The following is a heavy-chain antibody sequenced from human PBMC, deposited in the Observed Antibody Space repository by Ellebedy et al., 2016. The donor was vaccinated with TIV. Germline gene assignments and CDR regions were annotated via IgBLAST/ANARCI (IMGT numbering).Heavy chain of an antibody. Sequence: AASVKVSCKASGGTFSSYAISWVRQAPGQGLEWMGGIIPIFGTANYAQKFQGRVTITRNTSISTAYLELSSLRSEDTAVYYCARIAAAGTQNIDYWGQGTLVTVSS. CDR2: IIPIFGTA. V-gene: IGHV1-69*05. CDR1: GGTFSSYA. D-gene: IGHD6-13*01. J-gene: IGHJ4*02. CDR3: ARIAAAGTQNIDY.